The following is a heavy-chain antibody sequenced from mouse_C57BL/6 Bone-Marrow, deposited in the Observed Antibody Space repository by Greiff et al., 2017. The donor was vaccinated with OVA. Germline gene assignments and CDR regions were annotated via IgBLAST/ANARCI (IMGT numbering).Heavy chain of an antibody. CDR3: GRGGIFYYGSSWYFDV. CDR2: INPSSGYT. V-gene: IGHV1-7*01. D-gene: IGHD1-1*01. Sequence: QVQLKESGAELAKPGASVKLSCKASGYTFTSYWMHWVKQRPGQGLEWIGYINPSSGYTKYKQKFKDKATLTADKSSSTAYMQLSSLTYEDSAVYYCGRGGIFYYGSSWYFDVWGTGTTVTVSS. J-gene: IGHJ1*03. CDR1: GYTFTSYW.